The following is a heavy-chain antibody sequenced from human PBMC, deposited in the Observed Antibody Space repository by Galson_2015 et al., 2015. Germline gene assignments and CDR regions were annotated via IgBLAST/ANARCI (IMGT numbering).Heavy chain of an antibody. J-gene: IGHJ4*02. D-gene: IGHD3-10*01. Sequence: SLRLSCAASGFTFDDYAMHWVRQAPGKGLEWVSGISWSSGSIGYADSVKGRFTISRDNAKNSLYLQMNSLRAEDTALYYCAKGGQDLLWFGESIKGPFDYWGQGTLVTVSS. CDR1: GFTFDDYA. CDR2: ISWSSGSI. V-gene: IGHV3-9*01. CDR3: AKGGQDLLWFGESIKGPFDY.